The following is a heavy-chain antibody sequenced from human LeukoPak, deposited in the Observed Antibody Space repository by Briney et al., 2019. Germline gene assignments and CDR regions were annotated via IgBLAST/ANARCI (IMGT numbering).Heavy chain of an antibody. CDR2: ISSSSSYI. D-gene: IGHD5-12*01. CDR1: GFTFSSYS. V-gene: IGHV3-21*01. J-gene: IGHJ4*02. Sequence: GGSLRLSCAASGFTFSSYSMNWVRQAPGKGLECVSSISSSSSYIYYADSVKGRFTISRDNAKNSLYLQMNSLRAEDTAVYYCARDSRYSGYDYVDFDYWGQGTLVTVSS. CDR3: ARDSRYSGYDYVDFDY.